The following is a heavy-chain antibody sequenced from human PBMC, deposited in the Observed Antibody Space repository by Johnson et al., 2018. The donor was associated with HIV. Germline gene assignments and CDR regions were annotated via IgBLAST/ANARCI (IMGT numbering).Heavy chain of an antibody. J-gene: IGHJ3*02. CDR1: GITFSDYY. D-gene: IGHD3-22*01. V-gene: IGHV3-20*04. Sequence: VQLVESGGGLVKPGGSLRLSCAASGITFSDYYMSWIRKAPGKGLEWVSGIHWDGGSTGYADSVMGRFNISRDNAKNSRYLQMNSLRAEDTALYYCAKDLALSGYLDAFDIWGQGTMVTVSS. CDR3: AKDLALSGYLDAFDI. CDR2: IHWDGGST.